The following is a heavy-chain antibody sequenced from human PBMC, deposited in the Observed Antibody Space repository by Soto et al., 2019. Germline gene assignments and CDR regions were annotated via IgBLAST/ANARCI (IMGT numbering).Heavy chain of an antibody. Sequence: SVKVSCKASGGTFSSYAISWVRQAPGQGLEWMGGIIPIFGTANYAQKFQGRVTITADESTSTAYMELSSLRSEDTAVYYCARDLLAVAGLNGFDYWGQGTLVTVSS. CDR2: IIPIFGTA. D-gene: IGHD6-19*01. CDR1: GGTFSSYA. CDR3: ARDLLAVAGLNGFDY. V-gene: IGHV1-69*13. J-gene: IGHJ4*02.